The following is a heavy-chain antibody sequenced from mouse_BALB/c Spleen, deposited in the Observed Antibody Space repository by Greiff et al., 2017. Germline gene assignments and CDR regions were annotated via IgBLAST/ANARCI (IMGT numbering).Heavy chain of an antibody. Sequence: VQLQQSGAELVRPGALVKLSCKASGFNIKDYYMHWVKQRPEQGLEWIGWIDPENGNTIYDPKFQGKASITADTSSNTAYLQLSSLTSEDTAVYYCARYGIYYFDYWGQGTTLTVSS. V-gene: IGHV14-1*02. CDR1: GFNIKDYY. D-gene: IGHD2-1*01. J-gene: IGHJ2*01. CDR3: ARYGIYYFDY. CDR2: IDPENGNT.